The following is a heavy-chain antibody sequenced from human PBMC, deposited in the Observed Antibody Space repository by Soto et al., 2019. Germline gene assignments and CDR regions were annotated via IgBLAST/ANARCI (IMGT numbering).Heavy chain of an antibody. D-gene: IGHD4-17*01. V-gene: IGHV3-23*01. J-gene: IGHJ6*02. CDR3: AKDSTVTTSLYFYYYGFDV. Sequence: VHLLESGGGLVQPGGSLRLACTASGFTFNHYAMSWVRQAPGKGLECVSAVSGRGGSTKYADSVKGRFIISRDNSNSTLYLPMDSLRGEDTAVYYCAKDSTVTTSLYFYYYGFDVWGQGTTVTVSS. CDR1: GFTFNHYA. CDR2: VSGRGGST.